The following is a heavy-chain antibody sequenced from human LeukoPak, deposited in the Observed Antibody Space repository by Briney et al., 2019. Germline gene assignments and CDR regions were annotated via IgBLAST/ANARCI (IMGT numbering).Heavy chain of an antibody. J-gene: IGHJ5*01. CDR3: ARGRGLPVRPTNHGFFDS. CDR1: GFTFSSYA. D-gene: IGHD6-6*01. Sequence: GGSLRLSCAASGFTFSSYAMSWVRQAPGKWLEWVSSISGSGGSTYYADSVKGRFTISRANSKNTLYLQMHSLRDEDTAVYSCARGRGLPVRPTNHGFFDSWGRGTLVTVSS. CDR2: ISGSGGST. V-gene: IGHV3-23*01.